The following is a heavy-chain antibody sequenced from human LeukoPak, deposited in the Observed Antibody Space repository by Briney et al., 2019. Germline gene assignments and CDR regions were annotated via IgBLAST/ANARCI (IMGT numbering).Heavy chain of an antibody. D-gene: IGHD3-9*01. CDR1: GFTFSSYA. J-gene: IGHJ5*02. V-gene: IGHV3-23*01. Sequence: GGSLRLSCAASGFTFSSYAMSWVRQAPGKGLGWVSTIGFGDDSAYYADSVKGRFTISRDNSKNTLYLQMNYLRAEDTAVYYCAKDPTSVGGRHDWLLDSWGQGTLVTVSS. CDR2: IGFGDDSA. CDR3: AKDPTSVGGRHDWLLDS.